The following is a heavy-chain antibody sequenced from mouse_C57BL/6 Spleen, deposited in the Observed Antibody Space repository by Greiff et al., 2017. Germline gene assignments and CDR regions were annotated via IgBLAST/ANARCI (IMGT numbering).Heavy chain of an antibody. CDR3: ARSGNGYWFAY. D-gene: IGHD2-2*01. Sequence: EVQRVESGGGLVKPGGSLKLSCAASGFTFSSYAMSWVRQTPEKRLEWVATISDGGSYTYYPDNVKGRFTISRDNAKNNLYLQMSHLKSEDTAMYYCARSGNGYWFAYWGQGTLVTVSA. CDR2: ISDGGSYT. J-gene: IGHJ3*01. V-gene: IGHV5-4*01. CDR1: GFTFSSYA.